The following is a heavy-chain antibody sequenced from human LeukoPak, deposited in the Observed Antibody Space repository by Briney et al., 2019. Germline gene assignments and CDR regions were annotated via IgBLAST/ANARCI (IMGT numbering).Heavy chain of an antibody. V-gene: IGHV3-74*01. CDR3: ARNYYGSGSYFDY. CDR2: INSDGSSK. CDR1: GFTFSSYW. J-gene: IGHJ4*02. D-gene: IGHD3-10*01. Sequence: GVSLRLSCAASGFTFSSYWMHWVRQVPGKGLVWVSRINSDGSSKSYADSVKGRFTISRDNAKNSLYLQMNSLRAEDTAVYYCARNYYGSGSYFDYWGQGTLVTVSS.